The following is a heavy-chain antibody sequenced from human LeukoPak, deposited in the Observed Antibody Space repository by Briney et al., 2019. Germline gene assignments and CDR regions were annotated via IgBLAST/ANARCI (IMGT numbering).Heavy chain of an antibody. CDR1: GFTLSSSA. J-gene: IGHJ3*02. CDR2: ITYDGRNK. V-gene: IGHV3-30*04. Sequence: GGSLRLSCAASGFTLSSSAIHWVRQAPGKGLERVSLITYDGRNKYYADSVQGRFTISRDNSRNTVYLQMDSLGAEDTAVYYCAREKGFDAFDIWGQGTMVTVSS. CDR3: AREKGFDAFDI.